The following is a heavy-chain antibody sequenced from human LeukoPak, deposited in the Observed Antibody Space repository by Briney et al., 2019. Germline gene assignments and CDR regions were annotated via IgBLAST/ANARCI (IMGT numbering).Heavy chain of an antibody. CDR3: ARVGNNTSGY. CDR2: ISSSGTYR. J-gene: IGHJ4*02. D-gene: IGHD1-14*01. CDR1: GFTFSSYS. Sequence: GGSLRLSCAASGFTFSSYSMNWVRQAPGKGLEWVSCISSSGTYRYYADSAKGRFTISRDNAKNSLYLQMNSLRAEDTAVYSCARVGNNTSGYWGQGTLVTVSS. V-gene: IGHV3-21*01.